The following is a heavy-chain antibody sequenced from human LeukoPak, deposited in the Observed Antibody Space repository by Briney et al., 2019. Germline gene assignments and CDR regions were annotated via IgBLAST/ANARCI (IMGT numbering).Heavy chain of an antibody. CDR3: ERDYCRSDRCYNVDY. CDR2: INSSSTYI. J-gene: IGHJ4*02. D-gene: IGHD2-2*02. V-gene: IGHV3-21*01. Sequence: ESLTLTCAASGCTFSSYNMNWIRQPPGKGLEWIASINSSSTYIYYADSVKGRFTIARDNAKNSLYLQMNRLSAEDTAVYYCERDYCRSDRCYNVDYCGEGSLVTVSS. CDR1: GCTFSSYN.